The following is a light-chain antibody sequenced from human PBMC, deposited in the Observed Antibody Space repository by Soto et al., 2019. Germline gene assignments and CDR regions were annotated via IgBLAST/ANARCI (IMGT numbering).Light chain of an antibody. CDR2: AAS. CDR3: QQLSTYPST. V-gene: IGKV1-9*01. CDR1: QGIGSY. Sequence: IQLTQSPSSLSASVGDRVTITCRASQGIGSYLAWYQQKPGEAPKLLSFAASTLQSGVPSRFSGSGSGTDFTLTISSLQAGDFATYYCQQLSTYPSTFGGGPKVETK. J-gene: IGKJ4*01.